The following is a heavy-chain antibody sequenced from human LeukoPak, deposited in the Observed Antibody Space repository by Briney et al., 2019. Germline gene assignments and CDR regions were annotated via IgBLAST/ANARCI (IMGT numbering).Heavy chain of an antibody. D-gene: IGHD3-9*01. CDR1: GYTLTELS. J-gene: IGHJ4*02. CDR2: FDPEDGET. V-gene: IGHV1-24*01. CDR3: ATVNYDILTGYSHFDY. Sequence: ASVKVSCKVFGYTLTELSMHWVRQAPGKGLEWMGGFDPEDGETIYAQKFQGRVTMTEDTSTDTAYMELSSLRSEDTAVYYCATVNYDILTGYSHFDYWGQGTLVTVSS.